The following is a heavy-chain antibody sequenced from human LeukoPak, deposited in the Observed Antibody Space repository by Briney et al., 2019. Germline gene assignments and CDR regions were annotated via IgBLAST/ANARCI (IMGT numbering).Heavy chain of an antibody. CDR1: GFTFSGNW. D-gene: IGHD2-2*01. V-gene: IGHV3-7*01. CDR2: IKEDGSEQ. J-gene: IGHJ6*03. CDR3: ARASRGVVPAAYCYYMDA. Sequence: GGSLRLSCAASGFTFSGNWMSWVRQAPGKGLEWVANIKEDGSEQYYVDSVKGRFTISRDNAQNSLYLLMNSLRAEDTAVYYCARASRGVVPAAYCYYMDAWGKGTTVTVSS.